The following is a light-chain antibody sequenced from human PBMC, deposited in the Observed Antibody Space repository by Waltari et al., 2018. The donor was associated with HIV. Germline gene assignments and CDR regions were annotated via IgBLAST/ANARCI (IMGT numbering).Light chain of an antibody. CDR3: QQYADLPLT. V-gene: IGKV1-33*01. CDR1: QDIRHY. Sequence: DIQMTQSPSFLSASVGDKVTITYQASQDIRHYLNWYQKKAGKAPKLLIYDASKLQTGVPSRFSGSDSGTDLTLTITSLQSEDIGTYYCQQYADLPLTFGGGTQVEIK. CDR2: DAS. J-gene: IGKJ4*01.